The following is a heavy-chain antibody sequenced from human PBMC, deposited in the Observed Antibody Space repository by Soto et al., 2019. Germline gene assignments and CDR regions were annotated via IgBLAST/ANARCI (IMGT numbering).Heavy chain of an antibody. CDR2: IYYSGST. CDR1: GGSISSGCYY. Sequence: LSLTCXVSGGSISSGCYYWSWIRQHPGKGLEWIGYIYYSGSTYYNPSLKSRVTISVDTAKKQFCLKLSSVTAADTAVYYCERARMNYDFWSGYNYYYYGMDVWGQGTTVTVSS. D-gene: IGHD3-3*01. V-gene: IGHV4-31*03. CDR3: ERARMNYDFWSGYNYYYYGMDV. J-gene: IGHJ6*02.